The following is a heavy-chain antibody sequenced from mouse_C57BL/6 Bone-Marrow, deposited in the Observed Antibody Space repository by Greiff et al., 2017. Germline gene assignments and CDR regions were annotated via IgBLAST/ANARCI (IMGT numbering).Heavy chain of an antibody. V-gene: IGHV1-7*01. CDR1: GYTFTSYW. Sequence: QVQLQQSGAELAKPGASVKLSCKASGYTFTSYWMHWVKQRPGQGLEWIGYINPSSGYTKYNQKFKDKATLTADKSSSTAYMQLSSLTYEDSAVYYCARWSSGKGGWFAYWGQGTLVTVSA. D-gene: IGHD3-2*02. CDR2: INPSSGYT. J-gene: IGHJ3*01. CDR3: ARWSSGKGGWFAY.